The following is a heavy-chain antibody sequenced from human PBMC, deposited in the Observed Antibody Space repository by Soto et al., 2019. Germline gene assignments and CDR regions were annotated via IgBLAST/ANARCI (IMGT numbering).Heavy chain of an antibody. CDR3: VSQVGVDS. Sequence: QVRLVESGGGVVQPGGSLRLSCAASGFSFSSYNMYWVRQAPGKGLEWVAIISSDGRDIYYADSVKGRCTISRDNSKNTVFLQVDSLSVEDTAVFYCVSQVGVDSWGQGTLVTVSS. D-gene: IGHD3-16*01. CDR2: ISSDGRDI. CDR1: GFSFSSYN. V-gene: IGHV3-30*04. J-gene: IGHJ4*02.